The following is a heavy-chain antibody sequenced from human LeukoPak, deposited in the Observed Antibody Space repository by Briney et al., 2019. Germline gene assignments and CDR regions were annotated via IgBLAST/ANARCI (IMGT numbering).Heavy chain of an antibody. J-gene: IGHJ1*01. CDR1: GYTFTGYY. D-gene: IGHD3-22*01. V-gene: IGHV1-2*06. CDR2: INPNSGGT. CDR3: ARDSVESYYYDSSGYTTVGEYFQH. Sequence: GASVKVSCKASGYTFTGYYMHWVRQAPGQGLEWMGRINPNSGGTNYALKFQGRVTMTRDTSISTAYMELSRLRSDDTAVYYCARDSVESYYYDSSGYTTVGEYFQHWGQGTLVTVSS.